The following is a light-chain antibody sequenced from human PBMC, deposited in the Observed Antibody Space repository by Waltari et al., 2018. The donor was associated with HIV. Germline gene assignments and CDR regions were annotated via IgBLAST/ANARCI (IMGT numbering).Light chain of an antibody. Sequence: DIQMTQSPSTLSASVGDRVTITCRASQIISTYLAWYQQKPGKAPQLLIYLASTLQSGVPSRFSGSISGTEFSLTISSLQPEDFATYYCQQLNYYPHTFGQGTKLEIK. V-gene: IGKV1-9*01. CDR3: QQLNYYPHT. CDR2: LAS. CDR1: QIISTY. J-gene: IGKJ2*01.